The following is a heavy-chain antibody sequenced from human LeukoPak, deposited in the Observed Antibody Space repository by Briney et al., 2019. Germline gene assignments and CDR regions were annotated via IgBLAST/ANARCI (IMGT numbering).Heavy chain of an antibody. Sequence: GGSLRLSCAASGFTFSSYGMHWVRQAPGKGLEWVAVIWYDGSNKYYADSVKGRFTISRDNSKNTLYLQMNSLRAEDTAVYYCARGEPKVDTAISYWGQGTLVTVSS. J-gene: IGHJ4*02. D-gene: IGHD5-18*01. CDR1: GFTFSSYG. CDR3: ARGEPKVDTAISY. CDR2: IWYDGSNK. V-gene: IGHV3-33*01.